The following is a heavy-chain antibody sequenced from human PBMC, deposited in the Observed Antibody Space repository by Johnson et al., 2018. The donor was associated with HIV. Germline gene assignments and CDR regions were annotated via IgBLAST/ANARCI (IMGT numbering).Heavy chain of an antibody. J-gene: IGHJ3*02. D-gene: IGHD7-27*01. CDR1: GFTLSTYG. CDR2: MSYDGSNK. CDR3: AKDRNWGRLFDGFDI. Sequence: QVQLVESGGGVVQPGRSLRLSCVASGFTLSTYGMHWVRQAPGKGLEWVAVMSYDGSNKYYADSVKGRFTISRDSSKNTLYQQMNSLRPEDTAVYYCAKDRNWGRLFDGFDIWGRGTMVTVSS. V-gene: IGHV3-30*18.